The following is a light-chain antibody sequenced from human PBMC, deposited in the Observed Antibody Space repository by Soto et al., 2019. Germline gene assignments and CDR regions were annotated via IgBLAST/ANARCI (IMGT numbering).Light chain of an antibody. CDR1: QSLLHSNGYNY. V-gene: IGKV2-28*01. CDR3: MQALQTPWT. Sequence: DIVMTQSPLSLPVTPGEPASISCRSSQSLLHSNGYNYLDWYLQKPGQSPQPLIYLGSNRASGVPDRFSGSGSGTDFTLKISRVEAEDFGVYYCMQALQTPWTFGQGTKVEIK. J-gene: IGKJ1*01. CDR2: LGS.